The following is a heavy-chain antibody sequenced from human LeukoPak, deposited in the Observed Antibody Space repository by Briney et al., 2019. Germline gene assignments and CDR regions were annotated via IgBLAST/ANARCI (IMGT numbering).Heavy chain of an antibody. CDR1: GGSFSDYY. Sequence: KTSETLSLTCAVYGGSFSDYYWSWIRQPPGKGLEWIGEINHSGSTNYNPSLKSRVTISVDTSKNQFSLKLSSVTAADTAVYYCARGSMVFRFGGLGYWGQGTLVTVSS. CDR2: INHSGST. CDR3: ARGSMVFRFGGLGY. V-gene: IGHV4-34*01. J-gene: IGHJ4*02. D-gene: IGHD2/OR15-2a*01.